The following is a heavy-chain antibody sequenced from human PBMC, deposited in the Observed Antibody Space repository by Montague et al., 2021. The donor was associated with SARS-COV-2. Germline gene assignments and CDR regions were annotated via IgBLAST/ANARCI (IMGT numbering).Heavy chain of an antibody. Sequence: SETLSLTCTVSGGSISSYYWSWIRQPPGKGLEWIGYIYYSGSTNYDPSLKSRVTMSVDTSKNQFSLKLSSVTAADTAVYYCARGALFYDSSGYYSDAFDIWGQGTMVTVSS. CDR2: IYYSGST. V-gene: IGHV4-59*12. CDR3: ARGALFYDSSGYYSDAFDI. CDR1: GGSISSYY. D-gene: IGHD3-22*01. J-gene: IGHJ3*02.